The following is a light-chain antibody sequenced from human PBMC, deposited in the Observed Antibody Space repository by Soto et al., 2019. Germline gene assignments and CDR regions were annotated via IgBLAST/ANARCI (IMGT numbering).Light chain of an antibody. CDR1: QDISNY. CDR3: QQFNSYPIT. J-gene: IGKJ5*01. Sequence: IQMTQSPSSLSAAVGDRFTVTCQASQDISNYLNWYQQKPGKAPKLLIYEASNLESGVPSRFSGSGSGTEFTLTIGGLQPDDFATYYCQQFNSYPITFGQGTRLEIK. CDR2: EAS. V-gene: IGKV1-13*02.